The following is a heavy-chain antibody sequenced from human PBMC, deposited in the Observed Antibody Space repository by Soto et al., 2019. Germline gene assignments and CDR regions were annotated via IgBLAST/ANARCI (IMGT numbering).Heavy chain of an antibody. CDR2: IYHSGST. CDR3: ARLAPIAAADGMDV. J-gene: IGHJ6*02. V-gene: IGHV4-38-2*01. CDR1: GYSISSGYY. D-gene: IGHD6-13*01. Sequence: SETLSLTCAVSGYSISSGYYWGWIRQSPGKGLEWIGSIYHSGSTYYNPSLKSRVIISVDTSKNQFSLKLSSVTAADTAVYYCARLAPIAAADGMDVWGQGTTVTSP.